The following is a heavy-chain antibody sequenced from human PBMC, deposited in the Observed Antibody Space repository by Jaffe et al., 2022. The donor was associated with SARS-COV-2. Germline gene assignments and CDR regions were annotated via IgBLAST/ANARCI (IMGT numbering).Heavy chain of an antibody. Sequence: EVQLLESGGGLAQPGGSLRLSCAASGFTFGSYAMTWVRQAPGKGLEWVSGITSGGNTYNADSVKGRFTISRDNSKNTLYLQMNRLRAEDTAVYFCAKDRWGHSSSCDYWGRGTLVTVSS. V-gene: IGHV3-23*01. D-gene: IGHD6-13*01. CDR1: GFTFGSYA. CDR3: AKDRWGHSSSCDY. J-gene: IGHJ4*02. CDR2: ITSGGNT.